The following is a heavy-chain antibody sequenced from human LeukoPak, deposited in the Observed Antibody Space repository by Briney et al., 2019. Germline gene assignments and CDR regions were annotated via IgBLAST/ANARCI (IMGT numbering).Heavy chain of an antibody. CDR2: IKGKPDGGTA. J-gene: IGHJ4*02. V-gene: IGHV3-15*05. CDR1: GLTFANAR. CDR3: STDRD. Sequence: GGSLRLSCAASGLTFANARMNWVRQAPGKGLEWVGRIKGKPDGGTADYAASVMARFIISRDDSKNTVYLQMNSLREEDSGLYFCSTDRDWGQGTLVAVCS. D-gene: IGHD5-24*01.